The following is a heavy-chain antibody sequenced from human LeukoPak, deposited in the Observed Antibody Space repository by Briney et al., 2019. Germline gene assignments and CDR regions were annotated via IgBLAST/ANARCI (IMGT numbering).Heavy chain of an antibody. CDR1: GYSISSGYY. CDR2: IYHSGST. Sequence: SETLSLTCTVSGYSISSGYYWGWIRQPPGKGLEWIGSIYHSGSTNYNPSLKSRVTISVETSKNQFSLKLKSVTAADTAVYYCARGGYYGSGNDFRFDPWGQGTLVTVSS. CDR3: ARGGYYGSGNDFRFDP. D-gene: IGHD3-10*01. V-gene: IGHV4-38-2*02. J-gene: IGHJ5*02.